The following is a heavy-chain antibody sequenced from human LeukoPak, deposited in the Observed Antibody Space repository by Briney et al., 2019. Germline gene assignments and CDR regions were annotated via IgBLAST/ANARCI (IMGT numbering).Heavy chain of an antibody. CDR1: GFTFGDYA. CDR3: TREGYYGSGSYRMAFDI. Sequence: GGSLRLSCTASGFTFGDYAMSWFRQAPGKGLEWVGFIRSKAYGGTTEYAASVKGRFTISRDDSKSIAYLQMNSLKTEDTAVYYCTREGYYGSGSYRMAFDIWGQGTMVTVSS. V-gene: IGHV3-49*03. CDR2: IRSKAYGGTT. J-gene: IGHJ3*02. D-gene: IGHD3-10*01.